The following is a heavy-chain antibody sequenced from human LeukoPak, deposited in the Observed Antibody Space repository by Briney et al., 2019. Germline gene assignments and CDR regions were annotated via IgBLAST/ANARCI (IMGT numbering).Heavy chain of an antibody. Sequence: SETLSLTCSVSGGSISTYYWTWIRQPPGKGLEWIGYIYYSGSTNYNPSLKSRVTISVDTSKNQFSLKLSSVTAADTAVYYCARGRWFGANYYYYMDVWGKGTTVTVPS. V-gene: IGHV4-59*12. CDR1: GGSISTYY. J-gene: IGHJ6*03. CDR2: IYYSGST. D-gene: IGHD3-10*01. CDR3: ARGRWFGANYYYYMDV.